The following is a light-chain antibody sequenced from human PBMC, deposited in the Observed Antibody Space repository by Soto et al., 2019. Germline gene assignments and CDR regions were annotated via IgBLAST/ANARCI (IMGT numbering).Light chain of an antibody. V-gene: IGLV2-14*02. CDR1: SSHVGSYNR. Sequence: QSALTQPASVSGSPGQSITISCTGGSSHVGSYNRVSWYRQHPGKAPQLIIYEVSNRPSGVSNRFSGSKSGNTASLTISGLQAEDEADYFCSSLTRSDTWVIGGGTKVTVL. CDR2: EVS. CDR3: SSLTRSDTWV. J-gene: IGLJ3*02.